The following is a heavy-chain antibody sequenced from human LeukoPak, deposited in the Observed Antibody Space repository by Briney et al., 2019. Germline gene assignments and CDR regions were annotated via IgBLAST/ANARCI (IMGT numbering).Heavy chain of an antibody. J-gene: IGHJ4*02. CDR3: AKQKRLDGSGYFHPYDF. Sequence: GGSLRPSCGASGFTVSTNYMSWVRQAPGKGLEWVSIIYSGGSTYYADSVKGRFTISRDNSNNTLYLQMSSLRAEDTAVYYCAKQKRLDGSGYFHPYDFWGQGTLVTVSS. D-gene: IGHD3-22*01. CDR2: IYSGGST. CDR1: GFTVSTNY. V-gene: IGHV3-66*04.